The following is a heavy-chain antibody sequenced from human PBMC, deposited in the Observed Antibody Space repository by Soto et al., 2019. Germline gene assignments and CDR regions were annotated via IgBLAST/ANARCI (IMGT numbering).Heavy chain of an antibody. J-gene: IGHJ4*02. D-gene: IGHD1-7*01. CDR3: AKDRRAGGNYGFYSDF. Sequence: GGSLRLSCAASGFTFSSYGMTWVRQAPGKGLEWVSFSSATGAGTYYADSVKGRFTISRGNSKNTLYLQMTSLRADDTAVYYCAKDRRAGGNYGFYSDFWGQGALVTVSS. CDR2: SSATGAGT. V-gene: IGHV3-23*01. CDR1: GFTFSSYG.